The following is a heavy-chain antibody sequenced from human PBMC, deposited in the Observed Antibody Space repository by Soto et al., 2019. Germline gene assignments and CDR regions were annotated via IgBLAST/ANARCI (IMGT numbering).Heavy chain of an antibody. CDR1: GYTFTNYA. CDR3: ARSPRNCGFDY. J-gene: IGHJ4*02. D-gene: IGHD7-27*01. CDR2: IHPANGNT. Sequence: GASVKVSCKASGYTFTNYAIHWVRQAPGQRLEWMGWIHPANGNTKYSQRFQGRVTITSDTSASTAYMEVSSLRSEDTAVYYCARSPRNCGFDYWGLGTLVTVSA. V-gene: IGHV1-3*01.